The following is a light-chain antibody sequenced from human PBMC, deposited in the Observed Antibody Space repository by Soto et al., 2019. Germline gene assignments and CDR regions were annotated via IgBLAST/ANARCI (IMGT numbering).Light chain of an antibody. CDR3: QQSYSTPRT. J-gene: IGKJ4*01. V-gene: IGKV1-5*01. CDR2: DVS. Sequence: DIQMTQCPSTLSASAGDRVTITCRASQCLXDSFGWYQQKPGKAPYVLXADVSSLERGGPSRFSGSGSGTEFTLTISSMQPDYFATYYCQQSYSTPRTFGGGTKVDIK. CDR1: QCLXDS.